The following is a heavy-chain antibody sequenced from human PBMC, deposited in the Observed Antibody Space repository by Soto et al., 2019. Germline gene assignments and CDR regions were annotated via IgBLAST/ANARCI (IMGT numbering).Heavy chain of an antibody. V-gene: IGHV4-30-4*01. D-gene: IGHD3-10*01. CDR1: GASISSGNYY. CDR2: IYHNGNT. Sequence: QVQLQESGPGLVKPSQTLSLTCTVSGASISSGNYYWSWIRQAPGKGLEWIGYIYHNGNTYYNPSLKSRLTILVDTSKNQSPLSLSSVTAADTAVYYCARDPYGSGTSYNTPFDIWGQGKMVTVSS. CDR3: ARDPYGSGTSYNTPFDI. J-gene: IGHJ3*02.